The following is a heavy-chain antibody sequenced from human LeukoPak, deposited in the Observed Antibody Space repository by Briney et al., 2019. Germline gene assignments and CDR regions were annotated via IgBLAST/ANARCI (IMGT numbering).Heavy chain of an antibody. CDR1: GFTFSDYY. V-gene: IGHV3-11*03. D-gene: IGHD4-17*01. J-gene: IGHJ6*02. CDR2: ISSSSSYT. Sequence: KTGGSLRPSCAASGFTFSDYYMSWIRQAPGKGLEWVSYISSSSSYTNYADSVKGRFTISRDNAKNSLYLQMNSLRAEDTAVYYCARWNSGMTTVTTIPRYYYYGMDVWGQGTTVTVSS. CDR3: ARWNSGMTTVTTIPRYYYYGMDV.